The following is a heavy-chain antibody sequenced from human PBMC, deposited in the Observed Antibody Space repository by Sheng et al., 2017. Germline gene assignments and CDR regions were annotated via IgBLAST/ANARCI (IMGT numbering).Heavy chain of an antibody. CDR1: GYSISSGYY. V-gene: IGHV4-38-2*02. Sequence: QVQLQESGPGLVKPSETLSLTCAVSGYSISSGYYWGWIRQPPGKGLEWIGSIYHSGSTYYNPSLKSRVTISVDTSKNQFSLKLSSVTAADTAVYYCARDSSGFLGYFDYWGQGTLVTVSS. CDR2: IYHSGST. D-gene: IGHD3-3*01. J-gene: IGHJ4*02. CDR3: ARDSSGFLGYFDY.